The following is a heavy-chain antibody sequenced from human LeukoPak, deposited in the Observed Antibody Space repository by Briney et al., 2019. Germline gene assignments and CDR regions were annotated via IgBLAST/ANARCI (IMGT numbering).Heavy chain of an antibody. CDR2: ISAYNGNT. CDR3: ASGTTDIVVVPATLRNYYFDY. CDR1: GFTFTSYY. V-gene: IGHV1-18*04. D-gene: IGHD2-2*01. Sequence: ASVKVSCKASGFTFTSYYMHWVRQAPGQGLEWMGWISAYNGNTNYAQKLQGRVTMTTDTSTSTAYMELRSLRSDDTAVYYCASGTTDIVVVPATLRNYYFDYWGQGTLVTVSS. J-gene: IGHJ4*02.